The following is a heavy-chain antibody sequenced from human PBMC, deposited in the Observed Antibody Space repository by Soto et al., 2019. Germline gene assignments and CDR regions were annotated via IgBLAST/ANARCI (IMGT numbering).Heavy chain of an antibody. CDR2: ISSSSSYI. CDR3: ARDAGHFLTGYHCYGVDG. J-gene: IGHJ6*01. D-gene: IGHD3-9*01. Sequence: GESLRLSCAASGSTFSSYSMNCVRQAPGKGLEWVSSISSSSSYIYYADSMKGRLTTSTDNAKHSLYLQMNSLRAKDTAVYYGARDAGHFLTGYHCYGVDGWRQATRVSVSS. CDR1: GSTFSSYS. V-gene: IGHV3-21*01.